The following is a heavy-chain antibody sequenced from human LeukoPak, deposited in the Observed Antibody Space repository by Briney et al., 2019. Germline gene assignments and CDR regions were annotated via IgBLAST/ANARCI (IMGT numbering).Heavy chain of an antibody. J-gene: IGHJ3*02. D-gene: IGHD3-22*01. CDR2: IYHSGNT. V-gene: IGHV4-38-2*02. CDR3: ARVQVFHYDSTGYPDAFNI. CDR1: GYSISSGYY. Sequence: SETLSLTCTVSGYSISSGYYWGWIRQPPGKGLEWIGSIYHSGNTYYNPSLKSRVTISIDTSKNQFSLKLSSVTAADTAVYYCARVQVFHYDSTGYPDAFNIWGQGTLVTVSS.